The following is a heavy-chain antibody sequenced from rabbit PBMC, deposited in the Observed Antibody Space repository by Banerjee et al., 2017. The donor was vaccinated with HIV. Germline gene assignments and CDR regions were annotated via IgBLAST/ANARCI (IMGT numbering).Heavy chain of an antibody. CDR3: ARDLAGVIGWNFNL. CDR1: GLDFSSSYW. V-gene: IGHV1S40*01. J-gene: IGHJ4*01. D-gene: IGHD4-1*01. CDR2: IYAGNSGTT. Sequence: QSLEESGGDLVKPGASLTLTCTASGLDFSSSYWICWVRQAPGKGLEWIACIYAGNSGTTYYASWAKGRFTISKTSSTTVTLQMTSLTAADTATYLCARDLAGVIGWNFNLWGQGTLVTVS.